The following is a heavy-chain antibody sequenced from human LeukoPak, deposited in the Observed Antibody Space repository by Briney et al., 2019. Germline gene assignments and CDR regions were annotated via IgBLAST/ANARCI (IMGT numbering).Heavy chain of an antibody. D-gene: IGHD3-3*01. Sequence: GGSLRLSCAASGFTFSSYAMNWVRQAPGKGLEWVSYISSSSTIYYADSVKGRFTISRDNAKNSLYLQMNSLRAEDTAVYYCAREEATYYDFWSGNQLCYGMDVWGQGTTVTVSS. CDR1: GFTFSSYA. CDR3: AREEATYYDFWSGNQLCYGMDV. V-gene: IGHV3-48*01. J-gene: IGHJ6*02. CDR2: ISSSSTI.